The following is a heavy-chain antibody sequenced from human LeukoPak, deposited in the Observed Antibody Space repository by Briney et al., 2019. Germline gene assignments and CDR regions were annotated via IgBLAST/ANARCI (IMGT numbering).Heavy chain of an antibody. CDR3: ARAWYSYYDPLESLYMDV. CDR2: IYQSGST. J-gene: IGHJ6*03. V-gene: IGHV4-30-2*01. D-gene: IGHD3-3*01. CDR1: GGSISSGGYY. Sequence: SETLSLTCTVSGGSISSGGYYWSWIRQPPGKGLEWIGYIYQSGSTYYNPSLKSRVTISVDRSKNQFSLKLSSVTAADTAVYYCARAWYSYYDPLESLYMDVWGKGTTVTVSS.